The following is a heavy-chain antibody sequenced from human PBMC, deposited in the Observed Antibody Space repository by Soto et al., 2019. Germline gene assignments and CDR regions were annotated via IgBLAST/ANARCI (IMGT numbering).Heavy chain of an antibody. D-gene: IGHD6-6*01. J-gene: IGHJ4*02. CDR2: INPSGGST. V-gene: IGHV1-46*01. CDR1: GYTFTSYY. Sequence: ASVKVSCKASGYTFTSYYMHWGRQATGQGLEWMGIINPSGGSTSYAQKFQGRVTMTRDTSTSTVYMELSSLRSEDTAVYYCARESSSGDYFDYWGQGTLVTVSS. CDR3: ARESSSGDYFDY.